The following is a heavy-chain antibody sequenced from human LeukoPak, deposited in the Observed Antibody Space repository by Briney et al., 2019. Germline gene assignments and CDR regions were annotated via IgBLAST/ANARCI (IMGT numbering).Heavy chain of an antibody. CDR2: IYYSGST. CDR1: GGSVSSGSYY. J-gene: IGHJ5*02. Sequence: SETLSLTCTVSGGSVSSGSYYWSWIRQPPGKGLEWIGYIYYSGSTNYNPPLKSRVTISVDTSKNQFSLKLSSVTAADTAVYYCARVVVPAAKVRMNSRFDHWGQGTLVTVSS. V-gene: IGHV4-61*01. CDR3: ARVVVPAAKVRMNSRFDH. D-gene: IGHD2-2*01.